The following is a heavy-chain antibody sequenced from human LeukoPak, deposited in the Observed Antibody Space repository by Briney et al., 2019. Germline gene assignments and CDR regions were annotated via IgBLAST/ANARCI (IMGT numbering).Heavy chain of an antibody. CDR1: GGSISSRSYY. V-gene: IGHV4-39*01. D-gene: IGHD6-13*01. CDR3: ARGRRAGTFDY. CDR2: IYYSGST. Sequence: SETLSLTCTVSGGSISSRSYYWGWIRQPPGKGLEWIGSIYYSGSTYYNPSLKSRVTMSLDTSKNQFSLKLSSVTAADTAVYYCARGRRAGTFDYWGQGTLVTVSS. J-gene: IGHJ4*02.